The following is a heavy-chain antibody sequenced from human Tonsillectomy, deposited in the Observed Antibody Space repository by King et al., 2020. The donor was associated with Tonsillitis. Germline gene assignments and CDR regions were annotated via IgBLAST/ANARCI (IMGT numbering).Heavy chain of an antibody. CDR1: GFTFSIYA. V-gene: IGHV3-23*04. CDR2: ISGSGSST. D-gene: IGHD6-13*01. CDR3: AKEASSSSWYYYYGMDV. Sequence: VQLVESGGGLVQPGGSLRLSCAASGFTFSIYAMSWVRQAPGKGLEWVSAISGSGSSTYYADSVKGRFTISRDSSKNTLYLQMNSLRAEDTAIHYGAKEASSSSWYYYYGMDVWGQGTTVTVSS. J-gene: IGHJ6*02.